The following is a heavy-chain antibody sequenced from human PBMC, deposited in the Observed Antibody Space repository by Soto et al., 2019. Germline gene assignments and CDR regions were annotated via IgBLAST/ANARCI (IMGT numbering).Heavy chain of an antibody. Sequence: QVQLVESGGGVVQPGRSLRLSCAASGFTFSSYGMHWVRQAPGKGLEWGAVISYDGSNKYYADSVKGRFTISRDNSKNTLYLQMNSLRAEDTAVYYCAKVVGSWYNWFDPWGQGTLVTVSS. CDR2: ISYDGSNK. CDR1: GFTFSSYG. J-gene: IGHJ5*02. D-gene: IGHD6-13*01. V-gene: IGHV3-30*18. CDR3: AKVVGSWYNWFDP.